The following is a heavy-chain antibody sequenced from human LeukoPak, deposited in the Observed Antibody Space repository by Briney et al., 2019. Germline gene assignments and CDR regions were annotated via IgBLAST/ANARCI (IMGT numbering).Heavy chain of an antibody. CDR3: ARTLAVAAPSEFDY. J-gene: IGHJ4*02. CDR2: LYSGGNS. Sequence: PGGSLRLSCAASGFSVSNNYMSWVRQAPGKGLEWVSVLYSGGNSYYADSVKGRFTISRDNSKNTLYLQMNSLRVEDTAVYYCARTLAVAAPSEFDYWGQGTLVTVSS. D-gene: IGHD6-19*01. V-gene: IGHV3-66*01. CDR1: GFSVSNNY.